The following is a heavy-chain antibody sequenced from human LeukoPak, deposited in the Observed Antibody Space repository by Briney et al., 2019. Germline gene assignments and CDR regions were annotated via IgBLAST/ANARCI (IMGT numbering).Heavy chain of an antibody. CDR1: GFTFSSYG. Sequence: SGGSLRLSCAASGFTFSSYGMHWVRQAPGKGLEWVAFIRYDGSNKYYADSVKGRFTISRDNSKNTLYLQMNSLRAEDTAVYYCAKDHYPYCSSTSCLSFDYWGQGTLVTVSS. CDR3: AKDHYPYCSSTSCLSFDY. J-gene: IGHJ4*02. CDR2: IRYDGSNK. D-gene: IGHD2-2*01. V-gene: IGHV3-30*02.